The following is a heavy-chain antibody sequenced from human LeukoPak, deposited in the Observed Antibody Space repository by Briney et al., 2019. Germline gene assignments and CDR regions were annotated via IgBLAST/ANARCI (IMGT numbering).Heavy chain of an antibody. CDR3: ARPLYGGYGDAFDI. D-gene: IGHD3-22*01. CDR2: SYHSGTT. Sequence: KPSETLSLICIVSGSSISSGYYWGWIRQPPGKGLEWIGSSYHSGTTYYNPSLKSRVTISVDTSKNQFSLKLSSVTAADTAVYYCARPLYGGYGDAFDIWGQGTMVTVSS. CDR1: GSSISSGYY. J-gene: IGHJ3*02. V-gene: IGHV4-38-2*02.